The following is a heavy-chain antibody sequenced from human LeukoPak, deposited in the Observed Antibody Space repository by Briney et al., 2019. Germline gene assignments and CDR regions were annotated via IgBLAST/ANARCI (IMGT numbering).Heavy chain of an antibody. CDR1: GYTCTSYG. J-gene: IGHJ6*04. CDR3: ARDQGKEYSSSWYPFYYYYYGMDV. V-gene: IGHV1-18*04. D-gene: IGHD6-13*01. Sequence: ASVKVSCKASGYTCTSYGISWVRQAPGQGLEWMGWISAYNGNTNYAQKLQGRVTMTTDTSTSTAYMELRSLRSDDTAVYYCARDQGKEYSSSWYPFYYYYYGMDVWGKGTTVTVSS. CDR2: ISAYNGNT.